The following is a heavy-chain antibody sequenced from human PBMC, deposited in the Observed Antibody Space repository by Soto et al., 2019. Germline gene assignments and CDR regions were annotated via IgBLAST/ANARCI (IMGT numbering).Heavy chain of an antibody. D-gene: IGHD3-22*01. CDR2: ISSSGGII. V-gene: IGHV3-48*03. Sequence: GGSLRLSCAASGFTFSNYDINWVRQAPGKGPEWISHISSSGGIIYYADSVKGRFTISRDNAKNTLYLQMNSLRAEDTAIYYCAKDQSNSNPLYYFDFWGPGTLVTVSS. CDR1: GFTFSNYD. J-gene: IGHJ4*02. CDR3: AKDQSNSNPLYYFDF.